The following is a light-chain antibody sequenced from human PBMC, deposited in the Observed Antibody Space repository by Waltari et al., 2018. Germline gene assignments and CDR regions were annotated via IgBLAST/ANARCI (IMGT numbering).Light chain of an antibody. V-gene: IGKV3-15*01. Sequence: EIVMTQSPATLSVSPGERVTLSCRASQRGSSHLAWYQQRPGQAPRLVIFGASTRATGIPPRFSGSGSGTEFTLTISSLQSEDFAVYYCQQYKSWPPVTFGPGTKVDLK. CDR1: QRGSSH. J-gene: IGKJ3*01. CDR3: QQYKSWPPVT. CDR2: GAS.